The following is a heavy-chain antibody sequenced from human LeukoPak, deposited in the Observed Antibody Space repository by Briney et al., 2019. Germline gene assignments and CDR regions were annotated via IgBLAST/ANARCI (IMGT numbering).Heavy chain of an antibody. CDR2: ISSSGNTI. V-gene: IGHV3-48*02. J-gene: IGHJ4*02. CDR3: ARDRFSGYASGGIDY. CDR1: GFTFSSYS. D-gene: IGHD2-15*01. Sequence: PGGSLRLSCAASGFTFSSYSMNWVRQAPGKGLEWVSYISSSGNTIFYANSVKGRFTISRDEAKNSLYLQMNSLRDEDTAVYYCARDRFSGYASGGIDYWGQGTLVTVSS.